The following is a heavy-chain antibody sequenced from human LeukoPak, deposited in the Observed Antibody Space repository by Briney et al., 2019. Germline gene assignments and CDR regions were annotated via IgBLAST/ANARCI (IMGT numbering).Heavy chain of an antibody. J-gene: IGHJ6*03. V-gene: IGHV4-61*02. Sequence: SETLSLTCTVSGYSISSGYYWGWIRQPAGKGLEWIGRIYTSGSTNYNPSLKSRVTIPVDTSKNQFSLKLSSVTAADTAVYYCARDWAYFDWLRPRYYYYMDVWGKGTTVTISS. CDR1: GYSISSGYY. CDR3: ARDWAYFDWLRPRYYYYMDV. CDR2: IYTSGST. D-gene: IGHD3-9*01.